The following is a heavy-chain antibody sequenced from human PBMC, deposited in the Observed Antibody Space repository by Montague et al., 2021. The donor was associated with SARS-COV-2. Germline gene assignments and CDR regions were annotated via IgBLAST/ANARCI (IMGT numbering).Heavy chain of an antibody. Sequence: SLRLSCAASGFTSSRYWMTWVRQAPGKGLEWVANIKEDGSEKYCVDPVKGRFTISRDNAKNSLSLQMNSLRAEDTAVYYCARTGYFASGNYVWGQGTLVTVSS. CDR2: IKEDGSEK. D-gene: IGHD3-10*01. CDR3: ARTGYFASGNYV. CDR1: GFTSSRYW. J-gene: IGHJ4*02. V-gene: IGHV3-7*01.